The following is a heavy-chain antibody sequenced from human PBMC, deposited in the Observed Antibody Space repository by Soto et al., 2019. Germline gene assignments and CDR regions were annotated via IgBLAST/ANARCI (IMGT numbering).Heavy chain of an antibody. D-gene: IGHD4-17*01. Sequence: QTLSLTCAVSGGSISSGGYSWSWIRQPPGKGLEWIGYIYHSGSTYYNPSLKSRVTISVDRSKNQFSLKLSSVTAADTAVYYCARQPSDYGGNSGWFDPWGQGTLVTVSS. CDR2: IYHSGST. J-gene: IGHJ5*02. CDR3: ARQPSDYGGNSGWFDP. CDR1: GGSISSGGYS. V-gene: IGHV4-30-2*01.